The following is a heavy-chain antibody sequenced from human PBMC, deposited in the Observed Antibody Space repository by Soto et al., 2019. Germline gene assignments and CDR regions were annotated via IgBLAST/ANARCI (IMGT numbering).Heavy chain of an antibody. CDR3: ARLTESSSLYNAHYPCYMDV. V-gene: IGHV4-39*01. CDR2: IYYSGNV. CDR1: GGSISSSSHY. Sequence: SETLSLTCTVSGGSISSSSHYWGWLRQPPGKGLEWIGSIYYSGNVYYNPSLRNRVTISVDTSKRQFSLRLSSVTAADTAVYYCARLTESSSLYNAHYPCYMDVWGTGTTVTVSS. D-gene: IGHD6-13*01. J-gene: IGHJ6*03.